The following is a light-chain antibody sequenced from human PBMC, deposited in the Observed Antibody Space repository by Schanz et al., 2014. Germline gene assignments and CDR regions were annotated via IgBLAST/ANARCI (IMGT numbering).Light chain of an antibody. CDR1: SSNIGSNT. CDR2: ANS. V-gene: IGLV1-44*01. Sequence: QSVLTQPPSASGTPGQRVTISCSGSSSNIGSNTVNWYQQLPGTAPKLLIYANSNRPSGVPARFSGSTSGYTASLTISGLQAEDEADYYCSSYTSSSTWVFGGGTKLTVL. J-gene: IGLJ3*02. CDR3: SSYTSSSTWV.